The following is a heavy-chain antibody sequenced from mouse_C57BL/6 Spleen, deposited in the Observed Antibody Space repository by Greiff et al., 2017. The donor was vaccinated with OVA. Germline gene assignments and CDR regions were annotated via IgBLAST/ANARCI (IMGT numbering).Heavy chain of an antibody. CDR3: ARDPYDYPSY. CDR2: ISYDGSN. J-gene: IGHJ3*01. Sequence: VQLKESGPGLVKPSQSLSLTCSVTGYSITSGYYWNWIRQFPGNKLEWMGYISYDGSNNYNPSLKNRISITRDTSKNQFFLKLNSVTTEDTATYYCARDPYDYPSYWGQGTLVTVSA. D-gene: IGHD2-4*01. V-gene: IGHV3-6*01. CDR1: GYSITSGYY.